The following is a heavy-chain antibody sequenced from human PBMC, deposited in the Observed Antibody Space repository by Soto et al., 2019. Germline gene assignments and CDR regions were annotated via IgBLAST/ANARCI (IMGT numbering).Heavy chain of an antibody. V-gene: IGHV4-34*01. Sequence: QVQLQQWGAGLLKPSETLSLTCAVYGGSFSGYYWSWIRQPPGKGLEWIGEINHSGSTNYNPSLMSRLTISLDTTKNHFSLKLRCAAAAATAVDYCASLGGYHNTHIYYYYYGMDVWGQGTTVTVSS. J-gene: IGHJ6*02. CDR3: ASLGGYHNTHIYYYYYGMDV. CDR2: INHSGST. CDR1: GGSFSGYY. D-gene: IGHD3-10*01.